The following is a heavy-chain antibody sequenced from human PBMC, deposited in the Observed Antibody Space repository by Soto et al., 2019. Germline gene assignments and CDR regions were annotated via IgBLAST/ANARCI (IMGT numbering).Heavy chain of an antibody. J-gene: IGHJ4*02. D-gene: IGHD3-10*01. V-gene: IGHV3-23*01. Sequence: GGSLRLSCAASGFTFSTYAMSWVRQAPGKGLEWVSAISPTGGTTYYADSVKGRFTVSRDNSKNTLYLQMNSLRAEDTAVYYCAKTSALWDYWGQGTLVTVSS. CDR3: AKTSALWDY. CDR1: GFTFSTYA. CDR2: ISPTGGTT.